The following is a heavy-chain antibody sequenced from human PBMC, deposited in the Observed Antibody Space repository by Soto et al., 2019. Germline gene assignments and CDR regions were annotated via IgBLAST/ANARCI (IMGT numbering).Heavy chain of an antibody. V-gene: IGHV1-2*02. D-gene: IGHD3-10*01. Sequence: ASVKVSCKVSGYPFTTDYIHWVRQAPGQGLEWMGWIDPRSGGTVYEQKFQGRVTMTRDTSISTVYMDLSGLTSDDTALYYCATDDYGIFPYWGQGSLVTVS. CDR2: IDPRSGGT. CDR1: GYPFTTDY. CDR3: ATDDYGIFPY. J-gene: IGHJ4*02.